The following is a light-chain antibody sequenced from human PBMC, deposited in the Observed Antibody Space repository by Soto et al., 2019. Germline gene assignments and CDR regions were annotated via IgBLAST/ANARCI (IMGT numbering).Light chain of an antibody. V-gene: IGKV3-15*01. Sequence: EIVITQSPSTLSVTPGERATLSCRASQSVSSNLAWYQQKPGQAPRLLIYGASTRATGIPARFSGSGSGTEFTLTISSLQSEDFAVYYCQQYNTWLLMLTFGGGTKVDI. J-gene: IGKJ4*01. CDR3: QQYNTWLLMLT. CDR1: QSVSSN. CDR2: GAS.